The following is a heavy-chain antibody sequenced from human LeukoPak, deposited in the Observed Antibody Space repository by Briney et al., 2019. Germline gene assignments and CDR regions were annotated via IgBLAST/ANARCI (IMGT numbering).Heavy chain of an antibody. CDR1: GGSISTYY. Sequence: SETLSLTCTVSGGSISTYYWSWIRQPPGKGLEWIGYIYYSGSTNYNPSLKSRVTISVDTSKNQFFLKLSSVTAADTAVYYCARHDYSNYGYFDYWGQGTLVTVSS. D-gene: IGHD4-4*01. V-gene: IGHV4-59*08. CDR2: IYYSGST. CDR3: ARHDYSNYGYFDY. J-gene: IGHJ4*02.